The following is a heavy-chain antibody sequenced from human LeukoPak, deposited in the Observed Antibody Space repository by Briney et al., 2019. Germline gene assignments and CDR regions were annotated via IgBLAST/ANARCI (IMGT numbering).Heavy chain of an antibody. D-gene: IGHD3-10*01. CDR3: ARVQKGSGSGLGFDY. Sequence: GGSLRLSCAASGVTFSSYEMNWARQAPGKGLEWVSCISSSGSTIYYAGSVKGRFTISRDNAKNSLYLQMNSLRAEDTAVYYCARVQKGSGSGLGFDYWGQGILVTVSS. V-gene: IGHV3-48*03. J-gene: IGHJ4*02. CDR2: ISSSGSTI. CDR1: GVTFSSYE.